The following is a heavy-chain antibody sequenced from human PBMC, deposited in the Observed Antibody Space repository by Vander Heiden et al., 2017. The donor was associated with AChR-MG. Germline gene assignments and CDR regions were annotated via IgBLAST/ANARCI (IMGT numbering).Heavy chain of an antibody. Sequence: QVQLQESGPGLVKPSQTLSLTCTVSGGPISSGSYYWSWIRQPAGKGLEWIGRIYTSGSTNYNPSLKSRVTISVDTSKNQFSLKLSSVTAADTAVYYCTSKPVYDSRFDYWGQGTRVTVSA. CDR2: IYTSGST. CDR3: TSKPVYDSRFDY. D-gene: IGHD3-22*01. V-gene: IGHV4-61*02. CDR1: GGPISSGSYY. J-gene: IGHJ4*02.